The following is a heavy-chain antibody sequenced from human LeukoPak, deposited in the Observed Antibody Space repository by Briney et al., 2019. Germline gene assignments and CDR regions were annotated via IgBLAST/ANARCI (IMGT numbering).Heavy chain of an antibody. D-gene: IGHD3-22*01. J-gene: IGHJ4*02. CDR3: AKDKGGYYPRGYFDY. CDR2: ISWNSGSI. Sequence: GGSLRLSCAASGFTFDDYAMYWVRQAPGKGLEWVSGISWNSGSIGYADSVKGRFTISRDNAKNSLYLQMNSLRAEDTALYYCAKDKGGYYPRGYFDYWGQGTLVTVSS. CDR1: GFTFDDYA. V-gene: IGHV3-9*01.